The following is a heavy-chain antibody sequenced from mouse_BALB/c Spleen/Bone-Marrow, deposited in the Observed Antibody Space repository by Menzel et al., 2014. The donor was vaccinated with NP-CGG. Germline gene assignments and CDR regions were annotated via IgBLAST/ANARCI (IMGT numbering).Heavy chain of an antibody. J-gene: IGHJ3*01. D-gene: IGHD1-1*01. V-gene: IGHV1-18*01. Sequence: EVQLQQSGPELVKPGASVKISCKTSGYTFTESTINWVKQSHGKSLEWIGGINPNNGATGYNQKFKGKATLTVDKSSSTAYLELRSLTSDDSAVYYCARRDYGLAWFTYWGQGTLVTVSA. CDR1: GYTFTEST. CDR3: ARRDYGLAWFTY. CDR2: INPNNGAT.